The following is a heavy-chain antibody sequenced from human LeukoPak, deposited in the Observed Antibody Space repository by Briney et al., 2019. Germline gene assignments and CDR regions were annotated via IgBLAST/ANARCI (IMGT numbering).Heavy chain of an antibody. CDR3: ARGHSSGWYPDYYYGMDV. D-gene: IGHD6-19*01. Sequence: ASVKVSCKASGYTFTSYDINWVRQATGQGLEWMGWMNPNSGNTGYAQKFQGRVTMTRNTSISTAYMELSSLRSEDTAMYYCARGHSSGWYPDYYYGMDVWGQGTTVTVSS. V-gene: IGHV1-8*01. J-gene: IGHJ6*02. CDR1: GYTFTSYD. CDR2: MNPNSGNT.